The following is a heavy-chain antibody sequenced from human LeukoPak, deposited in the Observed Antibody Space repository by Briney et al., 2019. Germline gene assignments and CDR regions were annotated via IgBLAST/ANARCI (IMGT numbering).Heavy chain of an antibody. CDR2: IYPGDSDT. D-gene: IGHD3-3*01. CDR1: GYSFTSYW. V-gene: IGHV5-51*01. Sequence: GESLKISCKGSGYSFTSYWIGWWRQMPGKGLEWMGMIYPGDSDTRYSPSFQGQVTISSDKSISNAYLQWSSLKASDTAMYYCASAPRFLEWSFHYWGQGTLVTVSS. J-gene: IGHJ4*02. CDR3: ASAPRFLEWSFHY.